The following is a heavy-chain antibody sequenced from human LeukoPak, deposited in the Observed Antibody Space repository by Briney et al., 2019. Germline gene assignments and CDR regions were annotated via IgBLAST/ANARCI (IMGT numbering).Heavy chain of an antibody. Sequence: GGSLRLSCAASGFTFSSYAMHWVRQAPGKGLEWVAVISYDGSNKYYADSVKGRFTISRDNSKNTLYLQMNSLRAEDTAVYYCARGPENYYDSSGYLDYWGQGTLVTVSS. J-gene: IGHJ4*02. CDR1: GFTFSSYA. CDR2: ISYDGSNK. CDR3: ARGPENYYDSSGYLDY. V-gene: IGHV3-30-3*01. D-gene: IGHD3-22*01.